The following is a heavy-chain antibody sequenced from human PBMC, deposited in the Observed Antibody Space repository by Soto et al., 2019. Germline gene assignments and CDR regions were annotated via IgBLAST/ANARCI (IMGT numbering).Heavy chain of an antibody. CDR3: ARGTAAAGTGGRPYYYSYYGMDV. CDR2: IIPIFGTA. V-gene: IGHV1-69*01. J-gene: IGHJ6*02. CDR1: GGTFSSYA. D-gene: IGHD6-13*01. Sequence: QVQLVQSGAEVKKPGSSVKVSCKASGGTFSSYAISWVRQAPGQGLEWMGGIIPIFGTANYAQKFQGRVTITADESTSTAYMELSSLRSEDTAVYYCARGTAAAGTGGRPYYYSYYGMDVWGQGTTVTVSS.